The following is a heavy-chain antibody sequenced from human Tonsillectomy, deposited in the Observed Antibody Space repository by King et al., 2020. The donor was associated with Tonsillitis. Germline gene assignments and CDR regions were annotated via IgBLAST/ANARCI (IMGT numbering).Heavy chain of an antibody. CDR3: ARELGCSSTSCYSKWFDP. D-gene: IGHD2-2*01. J-gene: IGHJ5*02. V-gene: IGHV1-2*02. CDR1: GYTFTGYY. Sequence: QLVQSGAEVKKPGASVKVSCKASGYTFTGYYIHWVRQAPGQGLEWMGWINPNSGGTNYAQKFQGRVTTTRDTSISTAYMELSRLRSDDTAVYYCARELGCSSTSCYSKWFDPWGQGTLVTVSS. CDR2: INPNSGGT.